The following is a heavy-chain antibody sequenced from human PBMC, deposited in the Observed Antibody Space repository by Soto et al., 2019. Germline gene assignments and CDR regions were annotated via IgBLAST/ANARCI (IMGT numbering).Heavy chain of an antibody. D-gene: IGHD2-2*01. CDR1: GFTFSSYA. V-gene: IGHV3-23*01. J-gene: IGHJ4*02. Sequence: EVQLLESGGGLVQPGGSLRLSCAASGFTFSSYAMSWVRQAPGKGLEWVSAISGSGGSTYYADSVKGRFTISRDNSKNTLYLQMNSLRAEDTAVYYCAKGGSRYCSSTSCYADYWGQGTLVTVSS. CDR2: ISGSGGST. CDR3: AKGGSRYCSSTSCYADY.